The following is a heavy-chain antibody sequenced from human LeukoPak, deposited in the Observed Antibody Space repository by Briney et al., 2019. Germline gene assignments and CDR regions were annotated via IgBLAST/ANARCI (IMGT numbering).Heavy chain of an antibody. J-gene: IGHJ4*02. V-gene: IGHV3-23*01. CDR1: GFTFSSYA. Sequence: PGGSLRLSCPASGFTFSSYAMSWVRQAPGKGLEWVSAISYSDGTTYYADSVKGRFTISRDNSKNTLYIQMNSLRAEDTALYYCAKPATFSGYYFDYWGQGTLVTVSS. D-gene: IGHD3-10*01. CDR2: ISYSDGTT. CDR3: AKPATFSGYYFDY.